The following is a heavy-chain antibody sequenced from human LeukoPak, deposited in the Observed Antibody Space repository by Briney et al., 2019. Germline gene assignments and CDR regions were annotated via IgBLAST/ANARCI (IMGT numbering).Heavy chain of an antibody. J-gene: IGHJ4*02. V-gene: IGHV3-23*01. D-gene: IGHD2-15*01. Sequence: GGSLRLSCAASGFTFSSYAMRWVRQARGRGLEGVSAISCSGGSTYYADSVKGRFTISRDNSKNTLYLQMNSLRAEDTAVYYCAKDRERGYCSGGSCYGYFDYWGQGTLVTVSS. CDR2: ISCSGGST. CDR3: AKDRERGYCSGGSCYGYFDY. CDR1: GFTFSSYA.